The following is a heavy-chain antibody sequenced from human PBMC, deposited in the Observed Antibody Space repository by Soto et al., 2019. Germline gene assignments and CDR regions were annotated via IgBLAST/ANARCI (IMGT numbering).Heavy chain of an antibody. Sequence: ASVKVSCKASGCTFTSYGISWVRQAPGQGLEWMGWISAYNGNTNYAQKLQGRVTMTTDTSTSTAYMELRSLRSDDTAVYYCARDQDIVVVPAAMRFVYWGQGTLVTVSS. CDR1: GCTFTSYG. CDR3: ARDQDIVVVPAAMRFVY. CDR2: ISAYNGNT. J-gene: IGHJ4*02. V-gene: IGHV1-18*01. D-gene: IGHD2-2*01.